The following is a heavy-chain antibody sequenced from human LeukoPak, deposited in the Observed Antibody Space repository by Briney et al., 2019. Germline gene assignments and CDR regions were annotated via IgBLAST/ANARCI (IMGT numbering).Heavy chain of an antibody. CDR3: ARFIRPGYCSSTSCSPGYYMDV. Sequence: SETLSLTCTVSVGSISSGSYYCSWIRQPAGKGLEWLGRIYTSGSTNYNPSLKSRVTISVDTSKNQFSLKLSSVTAADTAVYYCARFIRPGYCSSTSCSPGYYMDVWGKGTTVTVSS. CDR1: VGSISSGSYY. V-gene: IGHV4-61*02. D-gene: IGHD2-2*01. J-gene: IGHJ6*03. CDR2: IYTSGST.